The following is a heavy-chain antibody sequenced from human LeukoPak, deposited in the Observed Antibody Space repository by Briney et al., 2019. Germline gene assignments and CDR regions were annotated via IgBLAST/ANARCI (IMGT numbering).Heavy chain of an antibody. CDR2: ISGNGGRT. CDR3: ARGNYYCGGDCYTAEYFQH. V-gene: IGHV3-23*01. Sequence: GGSLRLSCAASGFTFSILDMSWVRQAPGKGLEWVSAISGNGGRTYYADSVKGRFTISRDNSKNSVYLQMDSLTAEDMAVYYCARGNYYCGGDCYTAEYFQHWGQGTLVTVSS. J-gene: IGHJ1*01. CDR1: GFTFSILD. D-gene: IGHD2-21*02.